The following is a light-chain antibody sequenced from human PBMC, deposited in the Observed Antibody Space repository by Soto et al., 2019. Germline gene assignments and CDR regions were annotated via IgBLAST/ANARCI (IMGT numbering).Light chain of an antibody. J-gene: IGKJ1*01. CDR3: QQYDSFPWT. Sequence: DIQMTQSPSTLSASVGDRVSITGRATQSLGSSLAWYQQKPGKAPKLLIFKASNLDIGVPSRFSGSGSGTEFTLTITGLETDDFATYSCQQYDSFPWTFGQGTKVEIK. CDR2: KAS. V-gene: IGKV1-5*03. CDR1: QSLGSS.